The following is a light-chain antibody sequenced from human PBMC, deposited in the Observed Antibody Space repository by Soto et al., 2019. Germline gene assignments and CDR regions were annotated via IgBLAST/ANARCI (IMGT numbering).Light chain of an antibody. Sequence: QSALTQPASVSGSPRQSITISCTGTSSDVGSYNHVSWYQQHPGKPPKLMIYEDSKRPSGVSNRFSGSKSGNTASLTVSGLQAEDEADYYCSSYAGSNNSPYVFGTGTKLTAL. CDR1: SSDVGSYNH. J-gene: IGLJ1*01. CDR2: EDS. V-gene: IGLV2-14*02. CDR3: SSYAGSNNSPYV.